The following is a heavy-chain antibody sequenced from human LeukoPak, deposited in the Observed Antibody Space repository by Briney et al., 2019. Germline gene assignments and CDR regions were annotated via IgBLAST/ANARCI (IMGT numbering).Heavy chain of an antibody. V-gene: IGHV4-31*03. CDR2: IYYSGST. CDR1: GGSISSGGYY. CDR3: AREVGSYCSGGSCYLYNWFDP. J-gene: IGHJ5*02. D-gene: IGHD2-15*01. Sequence: PSETLSLTCTVSGGSISSGGYYWSWIRQHPGKGLEWIGYIYYSGSTYYNPSLKSRVTISVDTSKNQFSLKLSSVTAADTAVYYCAREVGSYCSGGSCYLYNWFDPWGQGTLVTVSS.